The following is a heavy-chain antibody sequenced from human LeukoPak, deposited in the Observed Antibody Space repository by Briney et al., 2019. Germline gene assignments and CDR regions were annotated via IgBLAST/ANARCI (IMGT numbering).Heavy chain of an antibody. CDR1: GGSISSGGYY. J-gene: IGHJ5*02. Sequence: PSETLSLTCTVSGGSISSGGYYWSWIRQHPGKGLEWIGYVYYSGSTYYNPSLKSRVTISVDTSKNQFSLKPSSVTAADTAVYYCAHCYSSGYYCTWFDPWGQGTLVTVSS. V-gene: IGHV4-31*03. CDR2: VYYSGST. D-gene: IGHD3-22*01. CDR3: AHCYSSGYYCTWFDP.